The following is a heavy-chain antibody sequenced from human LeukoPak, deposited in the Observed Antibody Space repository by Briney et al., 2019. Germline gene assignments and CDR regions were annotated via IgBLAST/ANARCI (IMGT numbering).Heavy chain of an antibody. CDR1: GFTFSSYA. J-gene: IGHJ4*02. D-gene: IGHD4-11*01. CDR3: AKAGLYSNHDLDY. Sequence: GGSLRLSCAASGFTFSSYAMSWVRQAPGKGLEWVSAISGSGGSTSSADSVKGRFTISRDNSKNTLYLQMNSLRAEDTAVYYCAKAGLYSNHDLDYWGQGTLVTVSS. CDR2: ISGSGGST. V-gene: IGHV3-23*01.